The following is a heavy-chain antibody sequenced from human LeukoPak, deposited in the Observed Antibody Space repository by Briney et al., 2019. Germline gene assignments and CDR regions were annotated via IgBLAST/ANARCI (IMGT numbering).Heavy chain of an antibody. V-gene: IGHV3-23*01. CDR3: AKEPRCESVYSLDI. D-gene: IGHD6-6*01. CDR1: GFTFTNYV. J-gene: IGHJ3*02. Sequence: GGSLRLSCAASGFTFTNYVMSWVRQAPGKGLEWVSANSGSGGSTFYADSVKGRFTTYRDNSKNTLFLQMNSVRVEDTAIYYCAKEPRCESVYSLDIWGRGTMVTVPS. CDR2: NSGSGGST.